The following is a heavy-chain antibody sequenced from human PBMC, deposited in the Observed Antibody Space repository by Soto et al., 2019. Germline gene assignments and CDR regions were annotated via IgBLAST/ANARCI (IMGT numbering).Heavy chain of an antibody. CDR1: GFTFSSYA. CDR2: ISYDGSNK. CDR3: AREVALYSSSWYRFPDY. V-gene: IGHV3-30-3*01. D-gene: IGHD6-13*01. Sequence: QVQLVESGGGVVQPGRSLRLSCAASGFTFSSYAMHWVRQAPGKGLEWVAVISYDGSNKYYADSVKGRFTISRDNSKNTLYLKMNSLRAEDTAVYYCAREVALYSSSWYRFPDYWGQGTLVTVSS. J-gene: IGHJ4*02.